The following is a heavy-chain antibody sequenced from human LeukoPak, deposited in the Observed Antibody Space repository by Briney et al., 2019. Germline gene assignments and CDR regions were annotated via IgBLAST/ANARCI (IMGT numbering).Heavy chain of an antibody. CDR1: GDSIRSYY. J-gene: IGHJ5*02. D-gene: IGHD3-16*01. V-gene: IGHV4-4*07. CDR3: AKQLGGWFDP. Sequence: PSETLSLTCTVSGDSIRSYYWSWIRQPAGKGLGWIGRIYSSGSTNYNPSLESRGTILVDNSKNQFSLKLRSVTAADTALYYCAKQLGGWFDPWGQGTLVTVSS. CDR2: IYSSGST.